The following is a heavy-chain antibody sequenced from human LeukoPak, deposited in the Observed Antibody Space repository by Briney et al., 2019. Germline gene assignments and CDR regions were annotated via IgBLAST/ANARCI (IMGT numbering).Heavy chain of an antibody. CDR3: AGQKGSWGGFDY. CDR2: IYYSGSA. J-gene: IGHJ4*02. D-gene: IGHD6-13*01. V-gene: IGHV4-59*01. Sequence: SETLSLTCTVSGGSISSYYWSWIRQPPGKGLEWIGYIYYSGSANYNPSLKSRVTISVDTSKNQFSLKLSSVTAADTAVYYCAGQKGSWGGFDYWGQGTLVTVSS. CDR1: GGSISSYY.